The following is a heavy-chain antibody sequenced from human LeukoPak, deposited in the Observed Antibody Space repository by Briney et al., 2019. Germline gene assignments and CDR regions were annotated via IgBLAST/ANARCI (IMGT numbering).Heavy chain of an antibody. V-gene: IGHV1-69*04. CDR2: IIPVHGVP. D-gene: IGHD3-10*01. Sequence: SVKVSCKTSGGTFSSYVVSWVRQAPGQGLEWMGRIIPVHGVPNYAQKFQGRVTITADKSTNTAFMELSSLRFEDTAVYYCVRGDGSGSYGNYYYGLDVWGQGTAVTVFS. J-gene: IGHJ6*02. CDR1: GGTFSSYV. CDR3: VRGDGSGSYGNYYYGLDV.